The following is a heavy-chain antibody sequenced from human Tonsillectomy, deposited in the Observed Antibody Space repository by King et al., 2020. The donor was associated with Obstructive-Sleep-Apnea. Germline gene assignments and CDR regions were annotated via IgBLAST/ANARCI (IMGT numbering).Heavy chain of an antibody. CDR1: GFTFSSFG. D-gene: IGHD3-3*01. CDR2: IRFDGSNE. Sequence: VQLVESGGGMVQPGRSLRLSCAASGFTFSSFGMHWVLQAPGKGLEWVAFIRFDGSNEYYVDSVKGRFTISSDNSKSTLYLQMNNLRAEDTAVYYCAKGRSGTLWHYFDYWGQGTLVTVSS. CDR3: AKGRSGTLWHYFDY. J-gene: IGHJ4*02. V-gene: IGHV3-30*02.